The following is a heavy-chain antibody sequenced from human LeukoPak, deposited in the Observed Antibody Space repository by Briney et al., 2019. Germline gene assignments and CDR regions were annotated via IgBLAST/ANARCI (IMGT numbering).Heavy chain of an antibody. CDR1: GFTFSSYA. J-gene: IGHJ4*02. Sequence: GGSLRLSCAASGFTFSSYAMHWVRQAPGKGLEWVAVISYDGSNKYYADSVKGRFTISRDNSKNMLYLQMNSLRAEDTAVYYCAREASSGYYSREGDFDYWGQGTLVSVSS. D-gene: IGHD3-22*01. CDR2: ISYDGSNK. V-gene: IGHV3-30-3*01. CDR3: AREASSGYYSREGDFDY.